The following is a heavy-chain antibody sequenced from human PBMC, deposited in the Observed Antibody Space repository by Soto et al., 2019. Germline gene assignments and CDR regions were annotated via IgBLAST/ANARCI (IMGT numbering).Heavy chain of an antibody. CDR1: GFTFSNYA. CDR2: ISSADRT. Sequence: EVQLLESGGGLVQPGGSLRLSCVASGFTFSNYAMSWVRQAPGKGLEWVSAISSADRTYYADSVKGRFTISRDNSKNTLYLQMNSLRAEDTAVHYCAKAESSYASGWYAYWGQGTLVTVSS. J-gene: IGHJ4*02. V-gene: IGHV3-23*01. CDR3: AKAESSYASGWYAY. D-gene: IGHD6-19*01.